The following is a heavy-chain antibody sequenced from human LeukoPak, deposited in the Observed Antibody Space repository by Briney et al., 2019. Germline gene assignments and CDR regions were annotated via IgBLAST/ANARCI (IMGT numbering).Heavy chain of an antibody. CDR3: ARETADRYSSSSDY. D-gene: IGHD6-6*01. CDR2: MNPNSGGT. J-gene: IGHJ4*02. Sequence: ASVKVSCKASGYTFTGYYMHWVRQAPGQGLEWMGRMNPNSGGTNYAQKFQGRVTMTRDTSISTAYMELSRLRSDDTAVYYCARETADRYSSSSDYWGQGTLVTVSS. CDR1: GYTFTGYY. V-gene: IGHV1-2*06.